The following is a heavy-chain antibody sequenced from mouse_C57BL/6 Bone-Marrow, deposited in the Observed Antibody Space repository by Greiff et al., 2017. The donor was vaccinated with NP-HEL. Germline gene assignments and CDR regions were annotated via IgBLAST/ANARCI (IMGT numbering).Heavy chain of an antibody. Sequence: EVMLVESGAELVRPGASVKLSCTASGFNIKDDYMHWVKQRPEQGLEWIGWIDPENGDTEYASKFQGKATITADTSSNTAYLQLSSLTSEDTAVYYCTTLGFHYGSSLDYWGQGTTLTVSS. D-gene: IGHD1-1*01. CDR1: GFNIKDDY. CDR3: TTLGFHYGSSLDY. V-gene: IGHV14-4*01. J-gene: IGHJ2*01. CDR2: IDPENGDT.